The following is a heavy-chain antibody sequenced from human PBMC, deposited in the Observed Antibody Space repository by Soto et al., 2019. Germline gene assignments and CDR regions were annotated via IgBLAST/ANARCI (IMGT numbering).Heavy chain of an antibody. D-gene: IGHD3-22*01. CDR1: GGSSSGYY. CDR2: IHHSGKT. J-gene: IGHJ4*02. V-gene: IGHV4-34*01. CDR3: ARRGRYYDSSGYYNY. Sequence: PPQTLSLTCAVYGGSSSGYYSSCIRQPPGKGLEWNGAIHHSGKTNYNPSSKSRVTISVDTSKIQFCLKLSSVTAADTAVYDCARRGRYYDSSGYYNYWGQGTLVTVSS.